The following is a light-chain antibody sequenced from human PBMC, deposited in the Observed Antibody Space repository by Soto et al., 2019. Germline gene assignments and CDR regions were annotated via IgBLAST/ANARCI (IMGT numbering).Light chain of an antibody. Sequence: QSVLTQPPSASGTPGQRVTISCSGSSSNIGSNTVNWYQQLPGTAPKLLIYSNNQRPSGVPDRCSGSKSGTSASLAISGLQSEDGTDYYCAAWDDSLNGLYVFGTGTKVTVL. CDR3: AAWDDSLNGLYV. J-gene: IGLJ1*01. CDR2: SNN. CDR1: SSNIGSNT. V-gene: IGLV1-44*01.